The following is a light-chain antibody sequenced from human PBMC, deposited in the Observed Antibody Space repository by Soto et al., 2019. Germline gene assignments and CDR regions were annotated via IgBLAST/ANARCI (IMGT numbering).Light chain of an antibody. Sequence: QSVLTQPASASGSPGESITISCTGTSNDVGGYNSVSWYQHHPGKAPKLIPYDVGDRPSGVSYRFSGSKSGNTASLTISGLQAADEADYFCSSFTSSMTNVFGSGTKVTV. V-gene: IGLV2-14*03. CDR1: SNDVGGYNS. CDR3: SSFTSSMTNV. CDR2: DVG. J-gene: IGLJ1*01.